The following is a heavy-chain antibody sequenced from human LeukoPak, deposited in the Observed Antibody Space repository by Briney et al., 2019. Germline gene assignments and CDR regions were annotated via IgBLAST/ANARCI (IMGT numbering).Heavy chain of an antibody. J-gene: IGHJ3*02. CDR2: LSWNSGSI. V-gene: IGHV3-9*03. CDR1: GFTFDDYA. CDR3: ANSRVSYISRVISFAFDI. D-gene: IGHD3-16*01. Sequence: TGRYLRLSCAASGFTFDDYAMHWVPPAPGKGLEWVSGLSWNSGSIGYADSVKGRFSISRDNAKNSLVLKIIGLIPEAMALCYGANSRVSYISRVISFAFDIWGQGTMVTVSS.